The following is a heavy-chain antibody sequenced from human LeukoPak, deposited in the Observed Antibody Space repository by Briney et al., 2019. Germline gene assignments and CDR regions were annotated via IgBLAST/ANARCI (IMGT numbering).Heavy chain of an antibody. Sequence: SETLSLTCTVSGGSINSGRYFWHWIRQPAGKGLEWIGRIHASGNIKNHPSLKSRDTMSIDTSKNQFSLNLRSVTAADTAVYYCARERYSSRGVYGMDVWGQGTTVTVSS. V-gene: IGHV4-4*07. CDR3: ARERYSSRGVYGMDV. CDR2: IHASGNI. D-gene: IGHD6-13*01. J-gene: IGHJ6*02. CDR1: GGSINSGRYF.